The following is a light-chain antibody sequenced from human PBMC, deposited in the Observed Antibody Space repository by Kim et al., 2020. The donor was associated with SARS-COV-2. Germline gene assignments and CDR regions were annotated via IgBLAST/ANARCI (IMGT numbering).Light chain of an antibody. CDR3: QQYYSTPVT. J-gene: IGKJ1*01. V-gene: IGKV4-1*01. CDR1: KSVLWSSNKKNY. CDR2: WAS. Sequence: GNINCKSSKSVLWSSNKKNYLAWYQQKPGQPPKLLIYWASTRESGVPDRFSGSGSGTDFILTISSLQAEDVAVDDCQQYYSTPVTFGQETKVDIK.